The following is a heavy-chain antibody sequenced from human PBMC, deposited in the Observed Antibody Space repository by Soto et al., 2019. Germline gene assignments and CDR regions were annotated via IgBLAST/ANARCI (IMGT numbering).Heavy chain of an antibody. J-gene: IGHJ6*02. Sequence: QVQLVESGGGVVQPGRSLRLSCAASGFTFSSYAMHWVRQAPGKGLEWVAVISYDGSNKYYADSVKGRFTISRDNSKNTLYLQMNSLRAEDTAVYYCARDITMVRGVIRNYGMDVSGQGTTVTVSS. D-gene: IGHD3-10*01. CDR2: ISYDGSNK. CDR3: ARDITMVRGVIRNYGMDV. V-gene: IGHV3-30-3*01. CDR1: GFTFSSYA.